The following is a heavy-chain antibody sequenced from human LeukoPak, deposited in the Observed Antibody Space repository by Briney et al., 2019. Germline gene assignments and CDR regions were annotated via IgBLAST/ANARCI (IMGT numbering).Heavy chain of an antibody. D-gene: IGHD6-6*01. Sequence: PSETLSLTCTVSGGSISSSGYYWGWIRQPPGKGLEWIGSLYYSGSSYYNPSLKSRLTISIDTSKNQFSLRLNSVTAADTAMYYCARHGHMTEARLDYWGQGTLVTVSS. CDR3: ARHGHMTEARLDY. CDR2: LYYSGSS. V-gene: IGHV4-39*01. CDR1: GGSISSSGYY. J-gene: IGHJ4*02.